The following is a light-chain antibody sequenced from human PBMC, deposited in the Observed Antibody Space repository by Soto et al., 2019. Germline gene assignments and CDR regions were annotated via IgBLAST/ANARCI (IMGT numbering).Light chain of an antibody. V-gene: IGKV1-5*01. CDR1: QTISNW. J-gene: IGKJ1*01. CDR3: QQYTNTNNPWM. CDR2: DAS. Sequence: DIQMTQPPSTLPGSVGDRGTITCRASQTISNWMAWYQQKPGKAPKLLVYDASTLQSGVASRFSGSGSGTEFTLIISGLQPDDSATYYCQQYTNTNNPWMFGQGTKVDI.